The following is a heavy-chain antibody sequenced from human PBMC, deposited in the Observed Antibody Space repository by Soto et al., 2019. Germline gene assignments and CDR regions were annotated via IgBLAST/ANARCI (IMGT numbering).Heavy chain of an antibody. CDR2: INPSGGST. CDR1: GYTFTSYY. V-gene: IGHV1-46*01. Sequence: ASVKVSCKASGYTFTSYYMHWVRQAPGQGLEWMGIINPSGGSTSYAQKFQGRVTMTRDTSTSTVYMELSSLRSEDTAVYYCARDLGYCTNGVCYYDAFDIWGQGTTVTVSS. J-gene: IGHJ3*02. CDR3: ARDLGYCTNGVCYYDAFDI. D-gene: IGHD2-8*01.